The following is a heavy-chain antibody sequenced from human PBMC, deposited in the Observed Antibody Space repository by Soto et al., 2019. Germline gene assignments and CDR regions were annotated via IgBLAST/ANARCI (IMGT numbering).Heavy chain of an antibody. CDR2: INHSGST. J-gene: IGHJ4*02. V-gene: IGHV4-34*01. CDR3: ARRTNDYGGNSFDS. D-gene: IGHD4-17*01. CDR1: GGSFSGYY. Sequence: SETLSLTCAVYGGSFSGYYWSWIRQPPGKGLEWIGEINHSGSTNYNPSLKSRVTISVDTSKNQFSLNLSSVTAADTAVYYCARRTNDYGGNSFDSWGQGTLVTVSS.